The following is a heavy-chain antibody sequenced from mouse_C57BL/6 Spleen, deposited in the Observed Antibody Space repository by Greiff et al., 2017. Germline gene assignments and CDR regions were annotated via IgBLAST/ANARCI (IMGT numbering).Heavy chain of an antibody. V-gene: IGHV1-69*01. D-gene: IGHD3-3*01. CDR1: GYTFTSSW. J-gene: IGHJ2*01. Sequence: QVQLQQPGAELVMPGASVKLSCKASGYTFTSSWMPWVKQRPGQGLEWIGEIDPSASYTNYNQKFKGKSTLTVDKSASTAYMQLSSLTSEDAAVYYCARKGHYFDYWGQGTTLTVSS. CDR3: ARKGHYFDY. CDR2: IDPSASYT.